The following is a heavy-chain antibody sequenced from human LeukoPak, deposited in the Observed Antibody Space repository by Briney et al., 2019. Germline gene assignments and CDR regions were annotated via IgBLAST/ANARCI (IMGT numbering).Heavy chain of an antibody. CDR2: INPNSGGT. V-gene: IGHV1-2*02. J-gene: IGHJ6*03. Sequence: ASVKVSCKASGYTFTGYYMHWVRQAPGQGLEWMGWINPNSGGTNYAQKFQGRVTMTRDTSISTAYMELSRLRSDDTAVYYRARAAYFDAPFYYYYYYMDVWGKGTTVTVSS. CDR1: GYTFTGYY. D-gene: IGHD2/OR15-2a*01. CDR3: ARAAYFDAPFYYYYYYMDV.